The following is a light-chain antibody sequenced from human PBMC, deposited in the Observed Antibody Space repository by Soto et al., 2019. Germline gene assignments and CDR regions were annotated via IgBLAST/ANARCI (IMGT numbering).Light chain of an antibody. Sequence: QSVLTQPPSASGTPGQRVVISCSGNSSNIGNNYVYWYQQFPGMAPKLIIYSDRQRPPGVPDRFSGSKSGTSASLAIRGLRSEDEADYHCASRDDTLGGPVFGGGTKLTVL. J-gene: IGLJ3*02. CDR1: SSNIGNNY. CDR2: SDR. CDR3: ASRDDTLGGPV. V-gene: IGLV1-47*02.